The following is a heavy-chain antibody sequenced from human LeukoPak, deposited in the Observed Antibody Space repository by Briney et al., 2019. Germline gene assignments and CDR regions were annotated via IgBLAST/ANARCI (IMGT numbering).Heavy chain of an antibody. CDR2: INHSGST. Sequence: SETLSLTCAVYGGSFSGYYWSWIRQPPGKGLEWIGEINHSGSTNYNPSLKSRVTISVDTSKNQFSLKLSSVTAADTAVYYCARGRRVVVPAALLHWDYYYGIDVWGQGTTVTVSS. CDR1: GGSFSGYY. D-gene: IGHD2-2*01. V-gene: IGHV4-34*01. J-gene: IGHJ6*02. CDR3: ARGRRVVVPAALLHWDYYYGIDV.